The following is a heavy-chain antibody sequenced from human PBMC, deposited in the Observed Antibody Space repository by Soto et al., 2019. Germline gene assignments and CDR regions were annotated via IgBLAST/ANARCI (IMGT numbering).Heavy chain of an antibody. V-gene: IGHV4-4*02. D-gene: IGHD3-10*01. CDR1: GGSISSSNW. CDR3: ATLWFGELSTYDAFDI. Sequence: SETLSLTCAVSGGSISSSNWWSWVRQPPGKGLEWIGEIYHSGSTNYNPSLKSRVTISVDKSKNQFSLKLSSVTAADTAVYYCATLWFGELSTYDAFDIWGQGTMVTVSS. CDR2: IYHSGST. J-gene: IGHJ3*02.